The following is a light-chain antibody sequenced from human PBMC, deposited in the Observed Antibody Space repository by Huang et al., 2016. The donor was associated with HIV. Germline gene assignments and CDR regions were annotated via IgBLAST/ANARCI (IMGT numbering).Light chain of an antibody. CDR2: ADS. V-gene: IGKV1-17*03. CDR1: QDINNY. J-gene: IGKJ5*01. CDR3: LQHLSYPPA. Sequence: DIQMTQSPSAMSASVGDRVNITCRANQDINNYLLWFQQKPGKVPKRLSYADSNLPSGVPSRFSGSGDRTEFTLKLSKVQAEDLATYYCLQHLSYPPAFGQGTRLEIK.